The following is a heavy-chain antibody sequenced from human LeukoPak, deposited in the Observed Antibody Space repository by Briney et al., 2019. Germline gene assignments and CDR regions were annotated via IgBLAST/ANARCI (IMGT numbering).Heavy chain of an antibody. CDR3: ARDSHMVRGGSIDAFGF. D-gene: IGHD3-10*01. CDR2: INPSGGGT. CDR1: GYTFNRYY. V-gene: IGHV1-46*02. J-gene: IGHJ3*01. Sequence: ASVKVSCKASGYTFNRYYVHWVRQAPGQGLEWMGIINPSGGGTRYAQKFQDRITMTWDTSTSTVYMELSSLRSEATAVYYCARDSHMVRGGSIDAFGFWGQGTMVTVSS.